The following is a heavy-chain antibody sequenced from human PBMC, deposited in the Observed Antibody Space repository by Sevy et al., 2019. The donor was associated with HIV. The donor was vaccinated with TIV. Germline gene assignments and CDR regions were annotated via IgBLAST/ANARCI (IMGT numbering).Heavy chain of an antibody. V-gene: IGHV3-30-3*01. Sequence: GGSLRLSCAASGFTFSSYAMHWVRQAPGKGLEWVAVISYDGSNKYYADSVKGRFTISRDNSKNTLYLQMNSLRAEDTAVYYCARGTATGYSSSWYVYYYYYGMDVWAQGTTVTVSS. D-gene: IGHD6-13*01. J-gene: IGHJ6*02. CDR2: ISYDGSNK. CDR1: GFTFSSYA. CDR3: ARGTATGYSSSWYVYYYYYGMDV.